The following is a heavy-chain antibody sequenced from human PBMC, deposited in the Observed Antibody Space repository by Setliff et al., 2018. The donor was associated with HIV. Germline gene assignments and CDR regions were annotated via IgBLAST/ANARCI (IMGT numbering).Heavy chain of an antibody. CDR2: IYKSGTT. CDR3: GRLSETAMASFDS. V-gene: IGHV4-4*08. CDR1: GGSITSYH. Sequence: PSETLSLTCSGSGGSITSYHWSWIRQSPGKGLEWIGYIYKSGTTNYKSSLKIRVTISADPSKNQFSLKVTSVTAADTAVYYCGRLSETAMASFDSWGQGTLVTVSS. J-gene: IGHJ4*02. D-gene: IGHD5-18*01.